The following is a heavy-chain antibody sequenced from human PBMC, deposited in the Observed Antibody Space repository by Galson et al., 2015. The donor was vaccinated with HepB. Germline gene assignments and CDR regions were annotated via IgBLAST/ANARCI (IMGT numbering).Heavy chain of an antibody. CDR1: GFTFDDYA. D-gene: IGHD6-13*01. Sequence: SLRLSCAASGFTFDDYAMHWVRQAPGKGLEWVSGISWNSGSIGYADSVKGRFTISRDNAKNSLYLQMNSLRAEDTALYYCAKDMRQGIAAAGPWDVWGKGTTVTVSS. CDR3: AKDMRQGIAAAGPWDV. J-gene: IGHJ6*04. V-gene: IGHV3-9*01. CDR2: ISWNSGSI.